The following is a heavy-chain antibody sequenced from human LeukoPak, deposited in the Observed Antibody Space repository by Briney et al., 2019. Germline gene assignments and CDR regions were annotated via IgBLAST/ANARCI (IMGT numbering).Heavy chain of an antibody. J-gene: IGHJ4*02. D-gene: IGHD1-14*01. V-gene: IGHV3-33*01. Sequence: PGRSLRLSCAASGFIFGTYGMHWVRQAPGKGLEWVAVIWYDGSNKYYGDSVKGRFTISRDNSRNTLYLQMNSLRAEDTAVYYCARASGPFDYWGQGSLVTVSS. CDR2: IWYDGSNK. CDR3: ARASGPFDY. CDR1: GFIFGTYG.